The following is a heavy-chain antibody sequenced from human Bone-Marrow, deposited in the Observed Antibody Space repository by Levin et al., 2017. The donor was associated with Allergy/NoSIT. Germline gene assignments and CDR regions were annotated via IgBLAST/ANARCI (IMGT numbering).Heavy chain of an antibody. CDR2: ISSSSSYI. CDR3: ARDEENGYQLLYPNAFDI. D-gene: IGHD2-2*02. CDR1: GFTFSSYS. V-gene: IGHV3-21*01. Sequence: GESLKISCAASGFTFSSYSMNWVRQAPGKGLEWVSSISSSSSYIYYADSVKGRFTISRDNAKNSLYLQMNSLRAEDTAVYYCARDEENGYQLLYPNAFDIWGQGTMVTVSS. J-gene: IGHJ3*02.